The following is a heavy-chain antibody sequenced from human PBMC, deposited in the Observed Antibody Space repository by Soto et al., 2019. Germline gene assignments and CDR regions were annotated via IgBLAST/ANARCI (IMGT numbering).Heavy chain of an antibody. Sequence: ASVKVSCKASGYTFTTYGIVCVRQAPGQVLEWMGCISTYNGNTNYAQNLQARVTMTTDTSTSTAYMELRSLRSDDTAVYYCARDTAAAGSHYFYGMDVWGQGTTVTVSS. CDR1: GYTFTTYG. CDR3: ARDTAAAGSHYFYGMDV. CDR2: ISTYNGNT. D-gene: IGHD6-13*01. J-gene: IGHJ6*02. V-gene: IGHV1-18*01.